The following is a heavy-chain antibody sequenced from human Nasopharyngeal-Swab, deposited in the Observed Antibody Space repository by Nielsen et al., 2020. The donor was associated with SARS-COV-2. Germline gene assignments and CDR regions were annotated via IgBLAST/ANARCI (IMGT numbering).Heavy chain of an antibody. CDR3: TRCGGGCYSGRDY. CDR2: VISKGNNYAT. Sequence: GGSLRPSGPAFGSTFSDSAIHWVRQPSGKGLEWVGRVISKGNNYATAYSASVKGRFIIFRDDPTNTAYLQMNSLKTEDTAMYYCTRCGGGCYSGRDYWGQGTLVTVSS. J-gene: IGHJ4*02. CDR1: GSTFSDSA. V-gene: IGHV3-73*01. D-gene: IGHD2-15*01.